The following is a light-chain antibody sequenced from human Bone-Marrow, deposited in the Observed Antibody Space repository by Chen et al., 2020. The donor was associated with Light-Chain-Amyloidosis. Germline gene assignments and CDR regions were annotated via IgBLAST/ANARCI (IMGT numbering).Light chain of an antibody. CDR3: KQYNSYPWT. CDR1: QSNSSW. V-gene: IGKV1-5*01. Sequence: DIQMTQSPSTLPASVGDRVTITRRASQSNSSWLVWYQQKPGKAPKLLSDDASSLESGVPSRFSGSGSGTEFTVTISSLRPDDLATCYCKQYNSYPWTFGQGTEVEIK. J-gene: IGKJ1*01. CDR2: DAS.